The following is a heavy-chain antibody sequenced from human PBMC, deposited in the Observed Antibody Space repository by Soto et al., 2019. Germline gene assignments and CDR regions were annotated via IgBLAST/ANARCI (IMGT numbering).Heavy chain of an antibody. V-gene: IGHV3-30*18. CDR1: GFTFSSYG. D-gene: IGHD3-22*01. Sequence: PGGSLRLSCAASGFTFSSYGMHWVRQAPGKGLEWVAVISYDGSNKYYADSVKGRFTISRDNSKNTLSLQMNSLRAEDTAVYYCAKSHDSSGYRTFDYWGQGTLVTVSS. CDR3: AKSHDSSGYRTFDY. J-gene: IGHJ4*02. CDR2: ISYDGSNK.